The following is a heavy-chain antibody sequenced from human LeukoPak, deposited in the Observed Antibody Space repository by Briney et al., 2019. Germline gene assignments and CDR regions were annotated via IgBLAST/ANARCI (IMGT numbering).Heavy chain of an antibody. CDR2: LDPEQDEP. J-gene: IGHJ6*02. CDR3: ATDRAYDILPMDV. CDR1: GNTLSELA. D-gene: IGHD3-9*01. V-gene: IGHV1-24*01. Sequence: ASVKVSCKLPGNTLSELAMHWVRQAPGKGLEWMGGLDPEQDEPIYAQRFQGRVTMTEDTSTDTAYMELSSLRSDDTAVYYCATDRAYDILPMDVWGQGTTVTVSS.